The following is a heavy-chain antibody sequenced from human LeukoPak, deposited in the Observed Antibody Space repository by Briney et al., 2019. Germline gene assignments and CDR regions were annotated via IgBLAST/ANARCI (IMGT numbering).Heavy chain of an antibody. CDR3: ARHGLNMRAALGN. CDR2: ICCSGST. CDR1: DGSISDHC. Sequence: SETLSLTCIVSDGSISDHCWSWIRQPPGKGLEWIGYICCSGSTSYNPSLKSRVSISTDTSKNHFSLKVNSVTAADTAVYYCARHGLNMRAALGNWGQGTLVTVSS. V-gene: IGHV4-59*08. J-gene: IGHJ4*02. D-gene: IGHD2-2*01.